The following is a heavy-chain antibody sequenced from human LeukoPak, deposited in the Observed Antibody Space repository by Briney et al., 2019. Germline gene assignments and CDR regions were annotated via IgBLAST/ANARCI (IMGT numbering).Heavy chain of an antibody. Sequence: GGSLRLSCAASGFTVSSNYMGWVRQAPGKGLEWVSVIYSGGSTYYADSVKGRFTISRDNSKNTLYLQMNSLRAEDTAVYYCARWYSSSFYYYGMDVWGQGTTVTVSS. CDR3: ARWYSSSFYYYGMDV. CDR2: IYSGGST. CDR1: GFTVSSNY. D-gene: IGHD6-6*01. V-gene: IGHV3-53*01. J-gene: IGHJ6*02.